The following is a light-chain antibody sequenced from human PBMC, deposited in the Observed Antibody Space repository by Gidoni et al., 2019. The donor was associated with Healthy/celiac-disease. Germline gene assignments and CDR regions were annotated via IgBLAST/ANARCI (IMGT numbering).Light chain of an antibody. CDR3: QQSYSTPRT. J-gene: IGKJ1*01. Sequence: DILMTQSPSSLSASVGNRVTITCRASQSISSYLNWYQQKPGKAPKLLIYAASSLQSGVPSRFSGSGSGTDFTLTSSSLQSEDFATYYCQQSYSTPRTFGQXTKVEIK. CDR2: AAS. V-gene: IGKV1-39*01. CDR1: QSISSY.